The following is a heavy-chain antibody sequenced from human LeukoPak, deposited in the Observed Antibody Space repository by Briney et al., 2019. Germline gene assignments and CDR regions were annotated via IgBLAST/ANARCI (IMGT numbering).Heavy chain of an antibody. CDR1: GFTFSDYY. D-gene: IGHD1-7*01. Sequence: PGGSLRLSCAASGFTFSDYYMSWSRQAPGKGLEWVSYISSSGSTIYYADSVKGRFTISRDNAKNSLYLQMNSLRAEDTAVYYCARVTNWNYVFWFDPWGQGALVTVSS. CDR2: ISSSGSTI. V-gene: IGHV3-11*01. CDR3: ARVTNWNYVFWFDP. J-gene: IGHJ5*02.